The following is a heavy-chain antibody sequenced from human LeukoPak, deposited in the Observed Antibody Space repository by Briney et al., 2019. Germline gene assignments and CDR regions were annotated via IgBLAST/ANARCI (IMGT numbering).Heavy chain of an antibody. J-gene: IGHJ4*02. CDR3: TREDPYDFWSGFRSWDY. D-gene: IGHD3-3*01. CDR1: GFTFNNAW. CDR2: IKSKNVGGTT. Sequence: PGGSLRLSCAASGFTFNNAWMNWVRQAPGKGLEWVGRIKSKNVGGTTDYAAPVKGRFTISRDDSKSIAYLQMNSLKTEDTAVYYCTREDPYDFWSGFRSWDYWGQGTLVTVSS. V-gene: IGHV3-15*01.